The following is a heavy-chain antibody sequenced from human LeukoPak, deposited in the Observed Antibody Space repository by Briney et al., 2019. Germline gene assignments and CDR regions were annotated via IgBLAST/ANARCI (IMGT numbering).Heavy chain of an antibody. J-gene: IGHJ3*02. D-gene: IGHD6-19*01. CDR3: AREGIAVALGGAFDI. CDR2: INPSGGST. Sequence: GASVKVSCKASGDTLTGYYMHWVRQAPGQGLEWMGIINPSGGSTTYAQKFQGRVTMTRDTSTSTVYMELSSLRSEDTAVYYCAREGIAVALGGAFDIWGQGTMVTVSS. V-gene: IGHV1-46*01. CDR1: GDTLTGYY.